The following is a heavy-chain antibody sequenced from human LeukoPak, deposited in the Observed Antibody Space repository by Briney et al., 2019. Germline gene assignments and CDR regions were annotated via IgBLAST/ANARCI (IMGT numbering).Heavy chain of an antibody. CDR1: GYTFTGYY. V-gene: IGHV1-2*02. Sequence: ASVKVSCKASGYTFTGYYMHWVRQAPGQGLEWMGWINPNSGGTNYAQKFQGRVTMTRDTSISTAYMELSRLRSDDTAVYYCLFGLYDRFQMDVWGKGTTVTISS. D-gene: IGHD3-22*01. J-gene: IGHJ6*04. CDR3: LFGLYDRFQMDV. CDR2: INPNSGGT.